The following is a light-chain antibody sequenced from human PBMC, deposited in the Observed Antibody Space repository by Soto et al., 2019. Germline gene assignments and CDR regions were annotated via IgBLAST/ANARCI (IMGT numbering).Light chain of an antibody. V-gene: IGKV3-15*01. CDR2: GAS. CDR3: KELGNYPLP. CDR1: QSVTGSY. J-gene: IGKJ4*01. Sequence: DIVVTQSPGNISLSPGETATLSCGASQSVTGSYLAWYQQNPGQAHRLLIYGASTRATGIPARFGGSGSGTEFTLTISILQSEEFATYYCKELGNYPLPFGGVAKVEN.